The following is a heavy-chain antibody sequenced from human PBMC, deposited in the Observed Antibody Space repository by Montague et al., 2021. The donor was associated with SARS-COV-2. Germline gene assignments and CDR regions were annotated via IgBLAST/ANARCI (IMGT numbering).Heavy chain of an antibody. J-gene: IGHJ4*02. CDR2: IYYSGTA. D-gene: IGHD5-18*01. V-gene: IGHV4-59*01. CDR1: GGSISPFD. Sequence: SETLSLTCTVSGGSISPFDWSWIRQSPERGLEWIGTIYYSGTATYNPSLMGRLAMSLQTSQKQLSLEMRSVTAADTAVYYCASLTLMVLWLCGYYFDSWGQGTLVTVSS. CDR3: ASLTLMVLWLCGYYFDS.